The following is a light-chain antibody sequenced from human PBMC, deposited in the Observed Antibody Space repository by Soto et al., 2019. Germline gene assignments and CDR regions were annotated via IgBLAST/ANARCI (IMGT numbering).Light chain of an antibody. CDR1: KTDIGGNY. Sequence: QSALTQPPSPSGSPGQRVTFSCSGSKTDIGGNYVFCYQQHPAMAAHLLIICESKRPSGVLARLSGSTSGATASLAISGLRSDDEADYYCTSWHDSLNGHVFGTGTKVTVL. V-gene: IGLV1-47*02. CDR2: CES. J-gene: IGLJ1*01. CDR3: TSWHDSLNGHV.